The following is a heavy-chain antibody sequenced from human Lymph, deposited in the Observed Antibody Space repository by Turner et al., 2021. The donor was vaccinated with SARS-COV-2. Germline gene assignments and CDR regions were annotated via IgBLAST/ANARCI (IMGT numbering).Heavy chain of an antibody. CDR1: GGSISSHY. Sequence: QVQLPESGPGRVKPSETLSLTCTVPGGSISSHYWRWIRQLPGKGLEWIGYIYNSGSSNYTPSRKISVTISVDTSKNQFSLKLMSVTAADTAVYYCARGFDYWGQGTLVTVSS. V-gene: IGHV4-59*11. D-gene: IGHD3-10*01. CDR2: IYNSGSS. J-gene: IGHJ4*02. CDR3: ARGFDY.